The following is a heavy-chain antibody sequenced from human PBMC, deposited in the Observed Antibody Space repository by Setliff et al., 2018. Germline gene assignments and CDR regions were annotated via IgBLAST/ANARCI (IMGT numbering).Heavy chain of an antibody. CDR3: ARDPGVHAGTWCLGD. CDR1: DVSISGTTYY. Sequence: PSETLSLTCSVSDVSISGTTYYWAWVRQPPGKGLEWIGTVPFFGASYSNPSLKSRLTVSLDKSGNRFFLNLASVTAADTALYYCARDPGVHAGTWCLGDWGQGIQVTVSS. V-gene: IGHV4-39*07. D-gene: IGHD2-8*01. CDR2: VPFFGAS. J-gene: IGHJ4*02.